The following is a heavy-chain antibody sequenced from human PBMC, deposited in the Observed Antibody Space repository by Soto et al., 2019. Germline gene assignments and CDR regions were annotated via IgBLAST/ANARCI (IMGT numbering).Heavy chain of an antibody. J-gene: IGHJ3*02. CDR3: ARDSRGAAAFDI. Sequence: GSLRLSCAASGFTFNGYEMNWVRQAPGKGLEWVSYISSGGSTTYYADSVKGRFTISRDNAKNSMHLQLDSLRIEDTAVYYCARDSRGAAAFDIWGQGTMVTVSS. V-gene: IGHV3-48*03. CDR2: ISSGGSTT. CDR1: GFTFNGYE. D-gene: IGHD6-25*01.